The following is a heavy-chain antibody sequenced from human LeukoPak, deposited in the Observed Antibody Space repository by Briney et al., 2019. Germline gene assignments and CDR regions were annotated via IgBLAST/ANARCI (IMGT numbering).Heavy chain of an antibody. V-gene: IGHV3-23*01. Sequence: GCSLTLSCAASGFSFSSYAMSWVRQAPGKGLDWVSAISGSGGSTYYADSVKGRFTISRDNSKNTLYLQMNSLRAEDTAVYYCAKAGQRGYRTFDPWGQGTLVTVSS. CDR3: AKAGQRGYRTFDP. J-gene: IGHJ5*02. D-gene: IGHD5-12*01. CDR2: ISGSGGST. CDR1: GFSFSSYA.